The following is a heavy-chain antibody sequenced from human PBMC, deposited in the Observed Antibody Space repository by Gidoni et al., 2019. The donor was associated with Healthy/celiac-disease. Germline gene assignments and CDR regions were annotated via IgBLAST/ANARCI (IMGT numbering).Heavy chain of an antibody. CDR1: GFTFSSYA. Sequence: QVQLVESGGGVVQPGRSLRLSCAPSGFTFSSYAMHWVRQAPGKGLEWVAVISYDGSNKYYADSVKGRFTISRDNSKNTLYLQMNSLRAEDTAVYYCARSLRRWGYGWFDPWGQGTLVTVSS. D-gene: IGHD7-27*01. CDR2: ISYDGSNK. CDR3: ARSLRRWGYGWFDP. J-gene: IGHJ5*02. V-gene: IGHV3-30*04.